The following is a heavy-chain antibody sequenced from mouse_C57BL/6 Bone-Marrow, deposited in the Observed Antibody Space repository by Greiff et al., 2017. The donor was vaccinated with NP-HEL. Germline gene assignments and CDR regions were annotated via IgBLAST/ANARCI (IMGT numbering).Heavy chain of an antibody. Sequence: VQLQESGPGLVAPSQTLSITCTASGFSLNSYGVSWVRQPPGKGLEWLGVIWGDGSTTYYSAHISSLGISKDNAKSQVFLKLNSLHTEDTATYYEAKRDYYYGGSYWYFDVWGTGTTVTVSS. CDR1: GFSLNSYG. J-gene: IGHJ1*03. D-gene: IGHD1-1*01. CDR3: AKRDYYYGGSYWYFDV. V-gene: IGHV2-3*01. CDR2: IWGDGST.